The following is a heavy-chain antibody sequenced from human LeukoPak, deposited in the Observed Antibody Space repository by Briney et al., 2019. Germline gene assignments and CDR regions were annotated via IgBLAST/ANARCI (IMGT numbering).Heavy chain of an antibody. CDR2: ISAYNGNT. Sequence: RASVKVSCKASGYTFTSYGISWVRQAPGQGLEWMGWISAYNGNTNYAQKLQGRVTMTTDTSTSTAYMELRSLRSDDTAVYYCARHDRGIGITMIVVVPNWFDPWGQGTLVTVSS. CDR3: ARHDRGIGITMIVVVPNWFDP. V-gene: IGHV1-18*01. J-gene: IGHJ5*02. D-gene: IGHD3-22*01. CDR1: GYTFTSYG.